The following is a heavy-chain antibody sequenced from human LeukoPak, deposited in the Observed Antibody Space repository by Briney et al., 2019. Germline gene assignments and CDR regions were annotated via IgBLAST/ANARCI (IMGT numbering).Heavy chain of an antibody. J-gene: IGHJ6*03. V-gene: IGHV1-69*06. Sequence: SVKVSCKASGGTFSSYAISWVRQAPGQGLEWMGGIIPIFGTANYAQKFQGRVTITADKSTSTAYMELRSLRSDDTAVYYCARGPIIDIVIVPAADDYYYMDVWGKGTTVTVSS. D-gene: IGHD2-2*01. CDR1: GGTFSSYA. CDR3: ARGPIIDIVIVPAADDYYYMDV. CDR2: IIPIFGTA.